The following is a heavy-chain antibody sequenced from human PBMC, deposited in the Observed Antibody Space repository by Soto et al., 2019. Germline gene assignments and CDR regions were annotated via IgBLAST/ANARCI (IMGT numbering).Heavy chain of an antibody. Sequence: QLQLQESGPGLVKPSETLSLTCTVSGGSISSSSYYWGWIRQPPGKGLEWIGSIYYSGSTYYNPSLKSRVTISADTSKNQFSLQLSSVTAQDTAVYYCARRNFPAAGTFDYWGQGTLVTVSS. CDR1: GGSISSSSYY. D-gene: IGHD6-13*01. CDR3: ARRNFPAAGTFDY. V-gene: IGHV4-39*01. CDR2: IYYSGST. J-gene: IGHJ4*02.